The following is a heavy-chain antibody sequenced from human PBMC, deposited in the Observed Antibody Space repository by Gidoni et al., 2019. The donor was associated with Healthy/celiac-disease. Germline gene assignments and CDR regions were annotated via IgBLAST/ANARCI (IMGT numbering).Heavy chain of an antibody. D-gene: IGHD1-1*01. J-gene: IGHJ4*02. CDR2: ISYDGSNK. V-gene: IGHV3-30*18. Sequence: QVQLVESGGGVVQPGRSLRLSCAASGFTFSSYGMHWVRQAPGKGLELVAVISYDGSNKYYADSVKGRFTISRDNSKNTLYLQMNSLRAEDTAVYYCAKDHTPGNFDYWGQGTLVTVSS. CDR1: GFTFSSYG. CDR3: AKDHTPGNFDY.